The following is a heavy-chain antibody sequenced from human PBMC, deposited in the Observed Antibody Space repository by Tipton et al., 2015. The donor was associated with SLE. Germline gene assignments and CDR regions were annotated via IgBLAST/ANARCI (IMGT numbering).Heavy chain of an antibody. CDR2: IYYSGST. Sequence: LRLSCAVYGGSFSSYYWGWIRQPPGKGLEWIGSIYYSGSTYYNPSLKSRVTISVDTSKNQFSLNLNSVTAADTAVYYCARGGRVVVAYYYGMDVWGQGTTVTVSS. CDR1: GGSFSSYY. J-gene: IGHJ6*02. D-gene: IGHD2-21*01. V-gene: IGHV4-34*01. CDR3: ARGGRVVVAYYYGMDV.